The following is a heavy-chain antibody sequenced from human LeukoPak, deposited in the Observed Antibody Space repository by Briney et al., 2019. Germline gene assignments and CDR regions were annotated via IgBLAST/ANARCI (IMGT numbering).Heavy chain of an antibody. D-gene: IGHD3-10*01. CDR3: ARERITMVRGTQYNWFDP. Sequence: ASVKVSCKASGYTFASYYMHWVRQAPGQGLEWMGIINPSDGSTSYAQKFQGRVTMTRDTSTSTVYMELSSLRSEDTAVYYCARERITMVRGTQYNWFDPWGQGTLVTVSS. CDR2: INPSDGST. CDR1: GYTFASYY. V-gene: IGHV1-46*01. J-gene: IGHJ5*02.